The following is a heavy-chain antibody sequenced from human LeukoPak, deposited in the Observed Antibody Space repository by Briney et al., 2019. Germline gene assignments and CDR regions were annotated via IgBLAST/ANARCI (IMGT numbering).Heavy chain of an antibody. CDR3: ARAAGGDY. CDR1: GFTFSSYW. J-gene: IGHJ4*02. Sequence: PGGSLRLSFAASGFTFSSYWMHWVRQAPGQGLVWVSRINSDGSSTSYADSVKGRFTISRDNAKNTLYLQMNSLRAEDTAVYYCARAAGGDYWGQGALVTVSS. CDR2: INSDGSST. D-gene: IGHD4-23*01. V-gene: IGHV3-74*01.